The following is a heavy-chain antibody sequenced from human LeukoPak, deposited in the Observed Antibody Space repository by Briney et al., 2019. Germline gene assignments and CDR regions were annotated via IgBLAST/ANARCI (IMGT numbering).Heavy chain of an antibody. V-gene: IGHV1-8*02. Sequence: ASVKVSCKASGYTFTGYYMHWVRQATGQGLEWMGWMNPNSGNTGYAQKFQGRVTMTRNTSISTAYMELSSLRSEDTAVYYCARGRYDILTGGGTSYYFDYWGQGTLVTVSS. CDR3: ARGRYDILTGGGTSYYFDY. D-gene: IGHD3-9*01. J-gene: IGHJ4*02. CDR2: MNPNSGNT. CDR1: GYTFTGYY.